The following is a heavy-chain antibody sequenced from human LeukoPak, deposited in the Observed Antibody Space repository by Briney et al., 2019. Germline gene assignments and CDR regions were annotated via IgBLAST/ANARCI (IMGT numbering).Heavy chain of an antibody. V-gene: IGHV4-38-2*02. J-gene: IGHJ4*02. Sequence: PETLSLTCTVSGYSISSGYYWGWIRPPPGKGLEWIGSIYHSGSTYYNPSLKSRVTISVDTSKNQFSLKLSSVTAADTAVYYCARERVPAAIDYWGQGTLVTVSS. CDR1: GYSISSGYY. CDR2: IYHSGST. D-gene: IGHD2-2*01. CDR3: ARERVPAAIDY.